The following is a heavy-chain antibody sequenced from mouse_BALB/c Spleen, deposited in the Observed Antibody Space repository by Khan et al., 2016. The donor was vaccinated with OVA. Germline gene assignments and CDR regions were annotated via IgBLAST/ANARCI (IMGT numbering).Heavy chain of an antibody. J-gene: IGHJ3*01. V-gene: IGHV1-4*01. Sequence: VQLQESGAELARPGASVKMSCKASGYTFTSYTIHWIKKRPGQGLEWIGYINPSNDYTNYNQKFKDKATLTTDKSSTTAYLRLSSLTSDDSAVYNGVRDGAYHRNDGWFAYWGQGTLVTVSA. CDR3: VRDGAYHRNDGWFAY. D-gene: IGHD2-14*01. CDR1: GYTFTSYT. CDR2: INPSNDYT.